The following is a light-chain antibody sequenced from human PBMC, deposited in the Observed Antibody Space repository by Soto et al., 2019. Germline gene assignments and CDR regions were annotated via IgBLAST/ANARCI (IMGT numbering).Light chain of an antibody. J-gene: IGKJ3*01. V-gene: IGKV3-15*01. CDR1: QSIASN. CDR3: QQHYQWPIT. CDR2: GAS. Sequence: EIVVTQSPATLSVSPGESATLSCRASQSIASNLAWYQRKPGQAPRLLIYGASTRATGIPARFSGSGSGTEFTLTISSLQSEDFAVYYCQQHYQWPITFGPGIKVDFK.